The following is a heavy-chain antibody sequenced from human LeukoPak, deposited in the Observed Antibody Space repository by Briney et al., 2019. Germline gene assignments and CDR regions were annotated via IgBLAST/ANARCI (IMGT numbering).Heavy chain of an antibody. D-gene: IGHD1-1*01. V-gene: IGHV3-7*01. Sequence: AGGSLRLSCAASGFTFSGYWMNWVRQAPGKGLEWVANIKEDGSTIHYVDSVKGRFTISRDNAKNSLYLQMNSLRAEDTVVYYCARVGNWNDRGDYWGQGTLVTVSS. J-gene: IGHJ4*02. CDR3: ARVGNWNDRGDY. CDR1: GFTFSGYW. CDR2: IKEDGSTI.